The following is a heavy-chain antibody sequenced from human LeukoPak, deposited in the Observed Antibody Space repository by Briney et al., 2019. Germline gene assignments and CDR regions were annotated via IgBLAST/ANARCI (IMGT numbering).Heavy chain of an antibody. CDR3: ARTTRVVTRARPYPDAFDI. Sequence: QPGGSLRLSCAASGFTVSSNYMSWVRQAPGKGLEWVSVIYSGGSTYYADSVKGRFTISRDNSKNTLYLQMNSLRAEDTAVYYCARTTRVVTRARPYPDAFDIWGQGTMVTVSS. CDR2: IYSGGST. D-gene: IGHD2-21*02. CDR1: GFTVSSNY. V-gene: IGHV3-66*01. J-gene: IGHJ3*02.